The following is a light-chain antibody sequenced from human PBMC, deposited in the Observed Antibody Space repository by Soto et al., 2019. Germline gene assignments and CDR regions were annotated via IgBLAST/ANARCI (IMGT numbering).Light chain of an antibody. V-gene: IGKV3-20*01. CDR1: QSVSSSY. Sequence: EIVLTQSPGTLSLSPGERATLSCRASQSVSSSYLAWYQQKPGQAPRLLIYGASSRATGIPDRFSGSGSGTDFTLTISNLQPEDFATYYCQQADSFPLTFGEGTKVEIK. J-gene: IGKJ4*01. CDR2: GAS. CDR3: QQADSFPLT.